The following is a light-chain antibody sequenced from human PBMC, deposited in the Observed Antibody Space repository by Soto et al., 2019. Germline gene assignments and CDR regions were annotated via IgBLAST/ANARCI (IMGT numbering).Light chain of an antibody. J-gene: IGKJ1*01. Sequence: EIVLTQSPGTLSLSPGERATLSCRASQSVASRNLAWYQQKSGQAPRLLIYGASSRAIHTPDRFSGSGSGTDFTLTISGLEPEDFAVYYCQHFGNSLWTFVQGTKGDI. CDR1: QSVASRN. V-gene: IGKV3-20*01. CDR3: QHFGNSLWT. CDR2: GAS.